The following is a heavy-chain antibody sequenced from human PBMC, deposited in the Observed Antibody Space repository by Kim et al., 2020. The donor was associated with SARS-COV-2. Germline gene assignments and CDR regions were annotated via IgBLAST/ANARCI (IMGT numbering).Heavy chain of an antibody. CDR2: ISYDGSNK. Sequence: GGSLRLSCAASGFTFSSYGMHWVRQAPGKGLEWVAVISYDGSNKYYADSVKGRFTISRDNSKNTLYLQMNSLRAEDTAVYYCAKDSDYGADYWGQGTLVT. CDR3: AKDSDYGADY. V-gene: IGHV3-30*18. D-gene: IGHD4-17*01. J-gene: IGHJ4*02. CDR1: GFTFSSYG.